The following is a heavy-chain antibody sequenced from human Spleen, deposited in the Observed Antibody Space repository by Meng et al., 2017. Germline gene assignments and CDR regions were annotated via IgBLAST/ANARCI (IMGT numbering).Heavy chain of an antibody. J-gene: IGHJ6*02. D-gene: IGHD6-19*01. CDR2: ISSSGSTI. CDR1: GFTFSSYE. CDR3: ARVSKQWLFDYYYGMDV. V-gene: IGHV3-48*03. Sequence: GESLKISCAASGFTFSSYEMNWVRQAPGKGLEWVSYISSSGSTIYYADSVKGRFTISRDNAKNSLYLQMNSLRAEDTAVYYCARVSKQWLFDYYYGMDVWGQGTTVTVSS.